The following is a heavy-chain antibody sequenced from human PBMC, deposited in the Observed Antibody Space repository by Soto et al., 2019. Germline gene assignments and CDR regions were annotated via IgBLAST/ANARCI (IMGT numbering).Heavy chain of an antibody. CDR3: AREVHDSSGYYGDY. CDR1: GFTFSRHW. CDR2: INFDGSST. V-gene: IGHV3-74*03. D-gene: IGHD3-22*01. J-gene: IGHJ4*02. Sequence: EVQLEESGGDLVQPGGSLRLSCAASGFTFSRHWMHWVRQAPGKGLVWVSRINFDGSSTTYADSVKGRFTISRDNSKNPRELHMNSLRVEDTAVYYCAREVHDSSGYYGDYWGQGTLVTVSS.